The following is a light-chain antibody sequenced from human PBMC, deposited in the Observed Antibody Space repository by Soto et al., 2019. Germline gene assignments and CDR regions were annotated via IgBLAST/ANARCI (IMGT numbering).Light chain of an antibody. CDR1: QTISVS. V-gene: IGKV1-5*01. Sequence: IQMTQSPSTLSASVGDTVTITCRASQTISVSLAWYQQKPGKAPHLLIYDASTLQGGVPSRFSGSGSGTEFILTVTSLQPEDFATYFCQQYDKYSPFGHGTKVDVK. CDR3: QQYDKYSP. J-gene: IGKJ1*01. CDR2: DAS.